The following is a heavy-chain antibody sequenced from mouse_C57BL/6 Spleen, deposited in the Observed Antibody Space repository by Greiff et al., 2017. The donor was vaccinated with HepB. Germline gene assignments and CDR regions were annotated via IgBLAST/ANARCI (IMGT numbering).Heavy chain of an antibody. J-gene: IGHJ2*01. D-gene: IGHD1-1*01. V-gene: IGHV5-17*01. CDR2: ISSGSSTI. CDR1: GFTFSDYG. Sequence: EVKLVESGGGLVKPGGSLKLSCAASGFTFSDYGMHWVRQAPEKGLEWVAYISSGSSTIYYADTVKGRFTISRDNAKNTLFLQMTSLRSEDTAMYYCATRGRYYGYFDYWGQGTTLTVSS. CDR3: ATRGRYYGYFDY.